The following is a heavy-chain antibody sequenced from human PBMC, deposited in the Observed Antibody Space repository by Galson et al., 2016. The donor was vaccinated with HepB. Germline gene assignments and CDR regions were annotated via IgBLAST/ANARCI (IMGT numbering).Heavy chain of an antibody. D-gene: IGHD3-22*01. CDR2: MSGSGGST. V-gene: IGHV3-23*01. CDR1: GFTFSRYA. J-gene: IGHJ4*02. Sequence: SLRLSCAASGFTFSRYAMSWVRQAPGKGLEWVSVMSGSGGSTYYADSVKGRFTISRDNSENTLYLQMNSLSAEDTAVYYCAKAGDGSDYYFYYNYWGQGTLVTVSS. CDR3: AKAGDGSDYYFYYNY.